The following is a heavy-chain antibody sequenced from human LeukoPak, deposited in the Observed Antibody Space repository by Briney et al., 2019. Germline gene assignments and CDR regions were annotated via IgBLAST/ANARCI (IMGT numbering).Heavy chain of an antibody. J-gene: IGHJ4*02. D-gene: IGHD4-17*01. CDR2: INSDGSST. Sequence: GGSLRLSCAASGFMFSSYWMHWVRHAPGKGLVWVSRINSDGSSTSYADSVKGRFTISRDNAKNTLYLQMNSLRAEDTAVYYCARDAYGDYGGDYWGQGTLVTVSS. CDR1: GFMFSSYW. CDR3: ARDAYGDYGGDY. V-gene: IGHV3-74*01.